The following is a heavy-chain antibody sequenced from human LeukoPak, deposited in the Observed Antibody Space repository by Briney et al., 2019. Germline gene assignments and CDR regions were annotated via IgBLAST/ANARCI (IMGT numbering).Heavy chain of an antibody. CDR3: ARDAGYSSGGPFDP. D-gene: IGHD6-19*01. Sequence: GGSLRLSCAASGFTFSSYWMSWVRQAPGKGMEWVANIKQDGSENYYVDSVKGRFTISRDNAKNSLYLQMNSLRAEDTAVYYCARDAGYSSGGPFDPWGQGTLVTVSS. CDR1: GFTFSSYW. CDR2: IKQDGSEN. V-gene: IGHV3-7*01. J-gene: IGHJ5*02.